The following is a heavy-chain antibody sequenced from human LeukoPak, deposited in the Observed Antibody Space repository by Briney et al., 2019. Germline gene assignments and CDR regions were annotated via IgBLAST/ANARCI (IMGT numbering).Heavy chain of an antibody. CDR3: TRQSEGAVPAAGRSDRYYYYMDV. CDR2: IRSKANSYAT. Sequence: GGSLRLSYAASGFTFSGSAMHWVRQASGKGLEWVGRIRSKANSYATAYAASVNGRFTISRDDSKNTAYLQMNSLKTEDTAVYYCTRQSEGAVPAAGRSDRYYYYMDVWGKGTTVTVSS. CDR1: GFTFSGSA. J-gene: IGHJ6*03. D-gene: IGHD2-2*01. V-gene: IGHV3-73*01.